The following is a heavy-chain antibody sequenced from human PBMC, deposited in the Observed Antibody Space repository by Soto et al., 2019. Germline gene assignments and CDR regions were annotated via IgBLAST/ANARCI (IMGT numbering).Heavy chain of an antibody. CDR1: GGSISSGGYY. V-gene: IGHV4-31*03. CDR3: ARSSKGKYYYAMDV. D-gene: IGHD3-10*01. J-gene: IGHJ6*02. Sequence: QVQLRESGPGLEKPSQTLSLTCTVSGGSISSGGYYWSWIRQHPGKGLEWIGYIYYSGNTYYNPSLESRVTISVDTSTNEFSLKLSSVTAADTAVYYCARSSKGKYYYAMDVWGQGTTVTVSS. CDR2: IYYSGNT.